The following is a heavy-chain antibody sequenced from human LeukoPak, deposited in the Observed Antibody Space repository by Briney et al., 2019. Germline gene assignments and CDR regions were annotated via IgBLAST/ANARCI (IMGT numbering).Heavy chain of an antibody. CDR3: ARGDTVDIDY. CDR2: IIPILGIA. J-gene: IGHJ4*02. V-gene: IGHV1-69*04. D-gene: IGHD5-18*01. Sequence: GASVKVSCKASGGTFSSYAISWVRQAPGQGLEWMGRIIPILGIANYAQKFQGRVTITADKSTSTAYMELSSLRSKDTAVYYCARGDTVDIDYWGQGTLVTVSS. CDR1: GGTFSSYA.